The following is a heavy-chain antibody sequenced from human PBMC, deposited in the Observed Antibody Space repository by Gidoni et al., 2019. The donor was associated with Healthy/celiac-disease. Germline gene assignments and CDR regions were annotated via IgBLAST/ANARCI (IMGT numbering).Heavy chain of an antibody. Sequence: EVQLVDSGGGLVKPGGSLRLSCAASEFTFRSSSLNWVRQAPGKGLECVSSISSSSSYIYYADSVKGRFTISRDNAKNSLYLQMNSLRAEDTAVYYCASSGGSRPSKKYYYGMDVWGQGTTVTVSS. V-gene: IGHV3-21*01. CDR2: ISSSSSYI. D-gene: IGHD2-15*01. CDR3: ASSGGSRPSKKYYYGMDV. CDR1: EFTFRSSS. J-gene: IGHJ6*02.